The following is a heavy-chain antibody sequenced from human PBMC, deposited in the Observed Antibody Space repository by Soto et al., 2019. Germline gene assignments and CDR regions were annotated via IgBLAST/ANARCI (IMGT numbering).Heavy chain of an antibody. D-gene: IGHD6-13*01. V-gene: IGHV1-69*02. CDR3: ARGDRAAAVN. J-gene: IGHJ4*02. CDR1: GGTFSSYT. CDR2: IIPILGIA. Sequence: QVQLVQSGAEVKKPGSSVKGSCMASGGTFSSYTISWLRQAPGQGLEWMGRIIPILGIANYAQKFQGRVTITADKSTSTAYMEMSSLRSEDTAVYYCARGDRAAAVNWCQGTLVTVAS.